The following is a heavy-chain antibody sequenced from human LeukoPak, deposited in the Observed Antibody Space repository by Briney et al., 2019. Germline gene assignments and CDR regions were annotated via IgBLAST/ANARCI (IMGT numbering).Heavy chain of an antibody. V-gene: IGHV1-18*01. J-gene: IGHJ4*02. D-gene: IGHD1-26*01. Sequence: ASVKVSCKASGYTFTSYGINWVRQAPGQGLEWMGWISVYNGNTNYAPKLQGRVTMTTDTSTSTAYMELRSLRSDDTAVYYCARAPQGMWELPIDYWGQGTLVTVSS. CDR2: ISVYNGNT. CDR1: GYTFTSYG. CDR3: ARAPQGMWELPIDY.